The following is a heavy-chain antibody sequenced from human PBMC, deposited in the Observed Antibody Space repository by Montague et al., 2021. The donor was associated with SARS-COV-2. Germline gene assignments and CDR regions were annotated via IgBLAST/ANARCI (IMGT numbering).Heavy chain of an antibody. J-gene: IGHJ6*02. V-gene: IGHV4-59*12. CDR3: ARVGRQQLVRLSGMDV. CDR2: IYYSGST. D-gene: IGHD6-13*01. Sequence: SETLSLTCTVSGGSISSYYWSWIRQPPGKGLEWIGSIYYSGSTYHNPSLKSRVTISVDTSKNQFSLKLSSVTAADTAVYYCARVGRQQLVRLSGMDVWGQGTTVTVSS. CDR1: GGSISSYY.